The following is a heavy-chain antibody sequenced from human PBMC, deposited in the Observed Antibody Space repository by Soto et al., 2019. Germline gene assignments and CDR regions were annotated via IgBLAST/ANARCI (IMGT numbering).Heavy chain of an antibody. J-gene: IGHJ4*02. CDR3: ARRMATKGRPFDY. Sequence: QLQLQESGPGLVKPSETLSLTSTVSGGSISSSSYYWGWIRQPPGKGLEWIGNVYYSGTTYYNPSHKSRVTISVDTSKNEFSLILSSVTAGDTAVYYCARRMATKGRPFDYWGQGTLVTVSS. CDR2: VYYSGTT. V-gene: IGHV4-39*01. CDR1: GGSISSSSYY. D-gene: IGHD5-12*01.